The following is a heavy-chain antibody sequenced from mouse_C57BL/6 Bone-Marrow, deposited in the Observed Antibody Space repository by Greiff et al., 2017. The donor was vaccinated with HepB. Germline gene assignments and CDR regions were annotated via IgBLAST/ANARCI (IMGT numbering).Heavy chain of an antibody. V-gene: IGHV12-3*01. CDR2: ITHSGET. CDR3: AGDWDWFAY. J-gene: IGHJ3*01. Sequence: VMLVESGPGLVKPSQSLFLTCSITGFPITSGYYWIWIRQSPGKPLEWMGYITHSGETFYNPSLQSPISITRETSKNQFFLQLNSVTTEDTAMYYCAGDWDWFAYWGQGTLVTVSA. CDR1: GFPITSGYY. D-gene: IGHD4-1*01.